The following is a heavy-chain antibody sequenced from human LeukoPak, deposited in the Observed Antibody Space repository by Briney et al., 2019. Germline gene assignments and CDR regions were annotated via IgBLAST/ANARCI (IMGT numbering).Heavy chain of an antibody. J-gene: IGHJ4*02. Sequence: GGSLRLSCEGSGFPFASYVMSWVRQAPGKGLEWTAYINHDAEMIFYPDFVKGRFTISRDNAKKSLYLQMNALRYEDTAIYYCARDHDWAFDLWGQGTLVTVSP. V-gene: IGHV3-48*02. D-gene: IGHD3-9*01. CDR1: GFPFASYV. CDR2: INHDAEMI. CDR3: ARDHDWAFDL.